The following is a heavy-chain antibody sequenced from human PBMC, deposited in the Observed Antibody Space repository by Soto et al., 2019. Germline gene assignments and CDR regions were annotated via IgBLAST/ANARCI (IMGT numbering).Heavy chain of an antibody. J-gene: IGHJ5*01. CDR1: GYNKACKS. V-gene: IGHV1-8*01. Sequence: VKACWEDPGYNKACKSRKWVRQTTGKGLEWMGWVNPHSGNTGYAHKFQGRVTMTRNTSMSTAYMELSGLRYEDTAVYYCARGLRYPYVVSWGQGTLVTVSS. CDR2: VNPHSGNT. D-gene: IGHD1-1*01. CDR3: ARGLRYPYVVS.